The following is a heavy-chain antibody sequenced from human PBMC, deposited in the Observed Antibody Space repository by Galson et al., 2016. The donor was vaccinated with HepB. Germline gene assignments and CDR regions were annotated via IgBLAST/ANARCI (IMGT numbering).Heavy chain of an antibody. CDR3: AKDGRSGYPPSYFAGYYFDY. J-gene: IGHJ4*02. CDR1: GFNFNSYV. D-gene: IGHD1-26*01. Sequence: SLRLSCAASGFNFNSYVMSWVRQAPGRGLEWVSGISGSGLFTYYADSVKGRFTISRDNSKNTLNLQLNSLRAEDTAIYYCAKDGRSGYPPSYFAGYYFDYWGQGTLVTVSS. V-gene: IGHV3-23*01. CDR2: ISGSGLFT.